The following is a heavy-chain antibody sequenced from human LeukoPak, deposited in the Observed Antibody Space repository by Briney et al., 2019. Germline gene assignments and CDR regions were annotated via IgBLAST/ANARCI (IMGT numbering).Heavy chain of an antibody. D-gene: IGHD2-2*03. CDR3: AAGLAFGYCSSTSCYNWFDP. CDR1: GFTVSSNY. Sequence: GGSLRLSCAASGFTVSSNYMSWVRQAPGKGLEWVSVIYSGGSTYYADSVKGRFTISRDNAKNSLYLQMNSLRAEDTAVYYCAAGLAFGYCSSTSCYNWFDPWGQGTLVTVSS. J-gene: IGHJ5*02. CDR2: IYSGGST. V-gene: IGHV3-53*01.